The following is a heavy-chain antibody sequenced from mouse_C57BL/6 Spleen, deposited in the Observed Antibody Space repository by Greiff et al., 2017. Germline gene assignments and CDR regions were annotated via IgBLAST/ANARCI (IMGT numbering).Heavy chain of an antibody. J-gene: IGHJ2*01. Sequence: LQQPGAELVRPGSSVKLSCKASGYTFTSYWMDWVKQRPGQGLEWIGNIYPSDSETHYNQKFKDKATLTVDKSSSTAYMQLSSLTSEDSAVYYCARGLGPYYFDYWGQGTTLTVSS. CDR1: GYTFTSYW. CDR3: ARGLGPYYFDY. V-gene: IGHV1-61*01. D-gene: IGHD4-1*01. CDR2: IYPSDSET.